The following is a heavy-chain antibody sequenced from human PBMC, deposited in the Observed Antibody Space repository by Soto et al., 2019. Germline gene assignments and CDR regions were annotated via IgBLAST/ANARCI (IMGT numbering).Heavy chain of an antibody. V-gene: IGHV3-48*02. CDR3: ARDLLRAKLAYYGMDV. CDR1: GFTFSSYS. D-gene: IGHD1-26*01. Sequence: GGSLRLSCAASGFTFSSYSMNWVRQAPGKGLEWVSYISSSSSTIYYADSVKGRFTISRDNAKNSLYLQMNSLRDEDTAVYYCARDLLRAKLAYYGMDVWGQGTTVTVSS. CDR2: ISSSSSTI. J-gene: IGHJ6*02.